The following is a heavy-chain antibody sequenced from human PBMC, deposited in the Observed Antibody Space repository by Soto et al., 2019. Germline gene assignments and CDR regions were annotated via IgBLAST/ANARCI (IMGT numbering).Heavy chain of an antibody. J-gene: IGHJ4*02. CDR2: IYYSGST. CDR3: ARDGYCSSTSCYTGLDY. CDR1: GGSSSSYY. V-gene: IGHV4-59*01. Sequence: PSETLSVTCTVSGGSSSSYYWSWIRQPPGKGLEWIGYIYYSGSTNYNPSLKSRVTISVDTSKNQFSLKLSSVTAADTAVYYCARDGYCSSTSCYTGLDYWGQGTLVTVSS. D-gene: IGHD2-2*02.